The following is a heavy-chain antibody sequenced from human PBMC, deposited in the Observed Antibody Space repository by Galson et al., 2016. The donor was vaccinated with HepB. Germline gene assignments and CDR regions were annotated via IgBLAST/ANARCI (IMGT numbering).Heavy chain of an antibody. D-gene: IGHD3-10*01. V-gene: IGHV5-51*01. Sequence: QSGAEVKKPGESLKISCKASGYVFTSYWIGWVRQMPGKGLEWMGTIYPDDSDTRYNPSFQGQVTISADKSISTAYLQWSSLTASDTAMYCCGRSWGGFGELLPDFWGQGTLVTVSS. CDR2: IYPDDSDT. CDR3: GRSWGGFGELLPDF. CDR1: GYVFTSYW. J-gene: IGHJ4*02.